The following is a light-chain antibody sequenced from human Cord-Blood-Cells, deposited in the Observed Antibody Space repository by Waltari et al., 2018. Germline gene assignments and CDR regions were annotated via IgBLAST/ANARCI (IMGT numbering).Light chain of an antibody. Sequence: EIVLTQSPGTLSLSPWERATLSCRASQSVSSSYLAWYQQKPGQAPRLLIYGASSRATGIPDRFSGSGSGTDFTLTISRLEPEDFAVYYCQQYGSSPRFTFGGGTKVEIK. CDR3: QQYGSSPRFT. CDR2: GAS. V-gene: IGKV3-20*01. J-gene: IGKJ4*01. CDR1: QSVSSSY.